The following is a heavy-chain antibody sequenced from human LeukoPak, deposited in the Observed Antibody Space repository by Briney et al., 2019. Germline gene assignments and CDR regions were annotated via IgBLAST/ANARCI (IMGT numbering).Heavy chain of an antibody. J-gene: IGHJ4*02. CDR3: ARHSLTGDVDYYGSGSYYAGYYFDY. V-gene: IGHV5-51*01. Sequence: GESLKISCKGSGYSFTSYWIGWVRQMPGKGLEWMGIIYPGDSDTRYSPSFQGQVTISADKSISTAYLQWSSLKASDTAMYYCARHSLTGDVDYYGSGSYYAGYYFDYWGQGTLVTVSS. CDR2: IYPGDSDT. D-gene: IGHD3-10*01. CDR1: GYSFTSYW.